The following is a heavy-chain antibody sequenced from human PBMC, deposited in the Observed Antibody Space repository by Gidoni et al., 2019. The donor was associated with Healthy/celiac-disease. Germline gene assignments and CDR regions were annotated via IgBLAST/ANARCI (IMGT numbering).Heavy chain of an antibody. J-gene: IGHJ6*02. CDR3: ARDLFYDFWSGYYSHYYYGIDV. V-gene: IGHV3-7*01. D-gene: IGHD3-3*01. Sequence: ANIKQDGSEKYYVDSVKGRFTISRDNAKNSLYLQMNSLRAEDTAVYYCARDLFYDFWSGYYSHYYYGIDVWGQGTTVTVSS. CDR2: IKQDGSEK.